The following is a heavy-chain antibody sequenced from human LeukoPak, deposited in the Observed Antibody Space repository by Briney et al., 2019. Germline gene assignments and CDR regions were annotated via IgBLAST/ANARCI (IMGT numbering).Heavy chain of an antibody. J-gene: IGHJ4*02. V-gene: IGHV3-66*01. Sequence: GGSLRLSCAASGFTVSSNYMSWVRQAPGKGLEWVSVIYSGGSTYYADSVKGRFTISRDNSKNTLYLQMNSLRAEDTAVYYCARGEYYYDSSGYYRTWGQGTLVTVSS. CDR1: GFTVSSNY. CDR3: ARGEYYYDSSGYYRT. D-gene: IGHD3-22*01. CDR2: IYSGGST.